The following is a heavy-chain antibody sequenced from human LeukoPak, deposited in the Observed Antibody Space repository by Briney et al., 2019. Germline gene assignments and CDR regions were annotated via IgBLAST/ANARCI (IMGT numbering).Heavy chain of an antibody. J-gene: IGHJ6*03. V-gene: IGHV1-2*02. D-gene: IGHD3-16*01. Sequence: GASVKVSCKASGYTFTDYYIHWVRHAPGQGLEWMGWINPSSGDTSSAQTFQGRVTVTTDTSIGTAYMELSRLTSDDTAFYFCARNLYLGTSLPYYFYYYMDVWGKGTTVTVSS. CDR3: ARNLYLGTSLPYYFYYYMDV. CDR1: GYTFTDYY. CDR2: INPSSGDT.